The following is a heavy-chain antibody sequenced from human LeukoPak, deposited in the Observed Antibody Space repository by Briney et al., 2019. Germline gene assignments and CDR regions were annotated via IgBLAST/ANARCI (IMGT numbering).Heavy chain of an antibody. CDR2: IFYSGST. Sequence: PSETLSLTCTVSGGSVSSYDWNWIRQPPGKGLEWLGYIFYSGSTNYNPSLKSRVTISVDTSKNQFSLKLSSVTAADTAVYYCARGLASAFDIWAKGQWSPSLQ. CDR1: GGSVSSYD. V-gene: IGHV4-59*02. CDR3: ARGLASAFDI. J-gene: IGHJ3*02.